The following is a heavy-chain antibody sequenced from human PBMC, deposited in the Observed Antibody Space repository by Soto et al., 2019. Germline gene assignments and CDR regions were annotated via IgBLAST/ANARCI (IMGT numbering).Heavy chain of an antibody. J-gene: IGHJ3*02. D-gene: IGHD3-10*01. CDR2: IYYSGST. Sequence: PSETLSLTCTVSGGSISSGGYYWSWIRQHPGKGLEWIGYIYYSGSTYYNPSLKSRVTISVDTSKNQFSLKLSSVTAADTAVYYCAVTGDGYYGSGSPREPGVFDIWGQGTMVTVSS. CDR3: AVTGDGYYGSGSPREPGVFDI. CDR1: GGSISSGGYY. V-gene: IGHV4-31*03.